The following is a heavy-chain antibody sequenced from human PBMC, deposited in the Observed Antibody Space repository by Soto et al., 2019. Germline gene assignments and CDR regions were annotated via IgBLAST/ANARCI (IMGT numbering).Heavy chain of an antibody. Sequence: QVQLVQSGAEVKKPGASVKVSCKASGYTFTGYYMHWVRHAPGQGLEWMGWINPNSGGTNYAQKFQGRVTMTRDTSISTAYMDLSRLRSDDTAVYYCARDRKARRYAFDIWGQGTMVTVFS. CDR2: INPNSGGT. CDR1: GYTFTGYY. J-gene: IGHJ3*02. CDR3: ARDRKARRYAFDI. D-gene: IGHD5-12*01. V-gene: IGHV1-2*02.